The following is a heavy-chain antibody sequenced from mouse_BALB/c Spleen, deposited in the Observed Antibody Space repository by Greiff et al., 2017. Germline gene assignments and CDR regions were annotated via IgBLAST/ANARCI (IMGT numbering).Heavy chain of an antibody. J-gene: IGHJ3*01. Sequence: EVQLQQSGAELVRPGALVKLSCKASGFNIKDYYMHWVKQRPEQGLEWIGWIDPSTGYTEYNQKFKGKATLTTDKSSSTAYMQLSRLTSEDSAVYFCARGESWFAYWGQGTLVTVS. CDR3: ARGESWFAY. V-gene: IGHV14-1*02. CDR1: GFNIKDYY. CDR2: IDPSTGYT.